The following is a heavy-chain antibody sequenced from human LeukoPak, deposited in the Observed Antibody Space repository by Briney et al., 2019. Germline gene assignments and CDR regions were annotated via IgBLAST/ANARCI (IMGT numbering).Heavy chain of an antibody. CDR3: ARCSSWYAFVDY. CDR1: GGSISSGGYY. CDR2: IYYSGST. D-gene: IGHD6-13*01. V-gene: IGHV4-31*03. J-gene: IGHJ4*02. Sequence: SQTLSLTCTVSGGSISSGGYYWSWIRQHPGKGLEWIGYIYYSGSTYYNPSLKSRVTISVDTSKNQFSLKLSSVTAADTAVYYCARCSSWYAFVDYWGQGTLVTVSS.